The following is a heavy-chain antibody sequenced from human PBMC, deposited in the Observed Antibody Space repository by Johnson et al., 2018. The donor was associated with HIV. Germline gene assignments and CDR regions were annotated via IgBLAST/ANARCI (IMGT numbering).Heavy chain of an antibody. CDR1: GFTFSDYY. Sequence: QVQVVESGGGLIQPGGSLRLSCAASGFTFSDYYMSWIRQAPGKGLEWVSYISSGGSSIYYADSVKGRFTISRDNAKKSMYLQMNSLRAEDTAVYYCARVSMLFIAADAFDIWGQGTMVTVSS. V-gene: IGHV3-11*04. J-gene: IGHJ3*02. CDR3: ARVSMLFIAADAFDI. D-gene: IGHD2-21*01. CDR2: ISSGGSSI.